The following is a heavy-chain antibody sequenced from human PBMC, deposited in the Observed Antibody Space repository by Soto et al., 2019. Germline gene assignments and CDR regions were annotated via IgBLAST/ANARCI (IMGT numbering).Heavy chain of an antibody. V-gene: IGHV1-69*02. CDR2: IIPILGIA. CDR3: ARASFGDYYDSSGYYHFPGWFDP. CDR1: GGTFSSYT. D-gene: IGHD3-22*01. J-gene: IGHJ5*02. Sequence: QVQLVQSGAEVKKPGSSVKVSCKASGGTFSSYTISWVRQAPGQGLEWMGRIIPILGIANYAQKFQGRVTITADKSTSTAYMELSSLRSEDTAVYYCARASFGDYYDSSGYYHFPGWFDPWGQGTLVTVSS.